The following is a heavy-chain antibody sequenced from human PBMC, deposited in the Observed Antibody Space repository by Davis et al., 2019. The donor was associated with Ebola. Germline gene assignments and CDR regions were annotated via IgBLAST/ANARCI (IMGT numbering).Heavy chain of an antibody. CDR1: GFIFSSFA. CDR3: AGGSTFYYYMNM. CDR2: ISAGTSTTI. J-gene: IGHJ6*03. V-gene: IGHV3-48*02. Sequence: GESLKISCAASGFIFSSFAMNWVRPVPGKGHGWISFISAGTSTTIHYAESVKGRFTISRDNAKNSVFLQMNSLRHEDTALYYCAGGSTFYYYMNMWGKGTTVTVSS.